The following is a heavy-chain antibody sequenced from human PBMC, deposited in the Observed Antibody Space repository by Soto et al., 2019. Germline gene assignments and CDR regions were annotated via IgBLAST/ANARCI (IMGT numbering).Heavy chain of an antibody. CDR1: GGTFSSYT. D-gene: IGHD2-2*01. J-gene: IGHJ6*02. V-gene: IGHV1-69*02. Sequence: QVQLVQSGAEVKKPGSSVKVSCKASGGTFSSYTISWVRQAPGQGLEWMGRIIPILGIANYAEKIQGRVTITADKSTSTAYKELSSLRYQDTAVYDGAEGADIVVVLPGDYYYVMDVWRQGTTVTVSS. CDR2: IIPILGIA. CDR3: AEGADIVVVLPGDYYYVMDV.